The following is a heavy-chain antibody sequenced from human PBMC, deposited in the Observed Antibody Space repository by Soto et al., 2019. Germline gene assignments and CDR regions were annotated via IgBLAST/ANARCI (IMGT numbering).Heavy chain of an antibody. CDR1: GGSISSYY. CDR2: IYYSGST. D-gene: IGHD7-27*01. V-gene: IGHV4-59*01. CDR3: ARVWGYAFDF. J-gene: IGHJ3*01. Sequence: QVQLQESGPGRVKPSETLSLTCTVSGGSISSYYWSWIRQPPGKGLEWIGYIYYSGSTHYNPSLKSRVTISVDTSKNQFSMKLSSVTAADTAVYYCARVWGYAFDFWGQGTMVTVSS.